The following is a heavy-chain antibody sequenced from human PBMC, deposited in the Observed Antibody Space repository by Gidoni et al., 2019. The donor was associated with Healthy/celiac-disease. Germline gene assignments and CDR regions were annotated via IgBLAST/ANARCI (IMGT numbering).Heavy chain of an antibody. J-gene: IGHJ4*02. Sequence: EVQLLESGGGLVQPGGSLRLSCAASGFTCSRYAMSWVRQAPGKGLEWVSAISGSGGSTYYADSVKGRFTISRDNSKNTLYLQMNSLRAEDTAVYYCAKGTIFGVVPEEWGQGTLVTVSS. CDR2: ISGSGGST. D-gene: IGHD3-3*01. CDR3: AKGTIFGVVPEE. CDR1: GFTCSRYA. V-gene: IGHV3-23*01.